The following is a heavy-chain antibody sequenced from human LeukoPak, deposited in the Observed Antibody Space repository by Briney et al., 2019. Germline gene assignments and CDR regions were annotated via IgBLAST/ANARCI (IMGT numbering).Heavy chain of an antibody. V-gene: IGHV3-30-3*01. J-gene: IGHJ4*02. D-gene: IGHD1-26*01. CDR1: EFTFSDYA. CDR3: ASAAGGATSFDY. Sequence: PGRSLRLSCAPSEFTFSDYALHWVRQAPGKGLEWVAVISYDGSNKYYADSVKGRFTISRDNSKNTLYLQMNSLRAEDTAVYYCASAAGGATSFDYWGQGTLVTVSS. CDR2: ISYDGSNK.